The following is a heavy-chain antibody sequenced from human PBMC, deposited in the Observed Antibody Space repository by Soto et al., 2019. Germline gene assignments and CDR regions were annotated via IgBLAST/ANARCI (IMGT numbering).Heavy chain of an antibody. Sequence: KTSETLSLTCAVSGYSISSDYYWGWIRQPPGKGLEWIGSVYQSGSTYSNPSLTSRVTISVDTSKNQFSLKLTSVTAADTAVYYCARDFRRSASYEHAFDIRGQGTMVTVSS. CDR3: ARDFRRSASYEHAFDI. V-gene: IGHV4-38-2*02. J-gene: IGHJ3*02. D-gene: IGHD1-26*01. CDR2: VYQSGST. CDR1: GYSISSDYY.